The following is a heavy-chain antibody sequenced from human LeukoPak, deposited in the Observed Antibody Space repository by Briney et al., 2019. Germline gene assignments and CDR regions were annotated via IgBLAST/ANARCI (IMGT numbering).Heavy chain of an antibody. CDR1: GFTFSSYA. J-gene: IGHJ4*02. CDR2: ISYDGSNK. V-gene: IGHV3-30-3*02. D-gene: IGHD4-17*01. Sequence: GGSLRLSCAASGFTFSSYAMHWVRQAPGKGLEWVAVISYDGSNKYYADSVKGRFTISRDNSKDTLYLQMNSLRAEDTAVYYCAKEDYGDRPDYWGQGTLVTVSS. CDR3: AKEDYGDRPDY.